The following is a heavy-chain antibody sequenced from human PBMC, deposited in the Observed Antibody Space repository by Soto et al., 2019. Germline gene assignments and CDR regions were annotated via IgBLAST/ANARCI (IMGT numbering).Heavy chain of an antibody. CDR2: IYYGGTT. J-gene: IGHJ6*02. D-gene: IGHD2-21*02. V-gene: IGHV4-59*02. Sequence: SETLSLTCTLSGGSVSPNYWSWLRQPPGKGLEWVGYIYYGGTTSYNPSLKSRVTISVDTSKNQFSLKLNSVTAADTAVYYCARDLWGYCGTDCYPLDVWGQGTTVTVSS. CDR3: ARDLWGYCGTDCYPLDV. CDR1: GGSVSPNY.